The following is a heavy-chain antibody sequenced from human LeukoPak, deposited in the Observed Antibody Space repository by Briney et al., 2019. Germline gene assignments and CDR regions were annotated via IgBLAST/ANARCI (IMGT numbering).Heavy chain of an antibody. J-gene: IGHJ4*02. CDR2: ISYDGSNK. Sequence: GGSLRLSCAASGFTFSSYGMHWVRQAPGKGLEWVAVISYDGSNKYYADSVKGRFTISRDNSKNTLYLQIRSLRAEDTAVYYCAKTTEALVGWHHEYWGQGTLVTVSS. CDR3: AKTTEALVGWHHEY. V-gene: IGHV3-30*18. D-gene: IGHD2/OR15-2a*01. CDR1: GFTFSSYG.